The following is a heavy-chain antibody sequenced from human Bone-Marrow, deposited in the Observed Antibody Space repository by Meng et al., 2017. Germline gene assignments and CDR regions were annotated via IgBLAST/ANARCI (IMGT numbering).Heavy chain of an antibody. D-gene: IGHD2-15*01. J-gene: IGHJ4*02. V-gene: IGHV4-34*01. CDR2: INHSGST. Sequence: QVQLQQWGAGLVKPSETLSLTCAVYGGSFSGYYWSWIRQPPGKGLEWIGEINHSGSTNYNPSLKSRVTISVDTSKNQFSLKLSPVTAADTAVYYCARGGYCSGGSCNWGQGTLVTVSS. CDR3: ARGGYCSGGSCN. CDR1: GGSFSGYY.